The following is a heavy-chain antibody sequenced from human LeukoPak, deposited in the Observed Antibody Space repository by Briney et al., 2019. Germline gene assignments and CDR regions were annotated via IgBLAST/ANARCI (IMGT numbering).Heavy chain of an antibody. J-gene: IGHJ4*02. Sequence: AGGSLRLTCAASGFTFSSYAMSWVRQAPGKGLEWVSAISGSGGSTYYADSVKGRFTISRDNSKNTLYLQMNSLRAEDTAVYYCARDAGRRVGSITTAFDYWGPGTLVTVS. CDR2: ISGSGGST. D-gene: IGHD1-26*01. CDR3: ARDAGRRVGSITTAFDY. CDR1: GFTFSSYA. V-gene: IGHV3-23*01.